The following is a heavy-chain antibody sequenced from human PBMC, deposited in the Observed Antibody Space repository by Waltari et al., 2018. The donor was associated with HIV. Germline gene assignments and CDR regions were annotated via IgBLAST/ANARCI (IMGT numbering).Heavy chain of an antibody. CDR1: GYTFSTYD. CDR2: MNPNSSNT. J-gene: IGHJ6*02. CDR3: SRGLHCTATSCLLYHGMDV. V-gene: IGHV1-8*01. Sequence: QVPLVQSGAEVTKPGASVKVSCKASGYTFSTYDINWVRQATGQGLEWMGWMNPNSSNTGYAQKFQGRVNMTRNSSIRTAYMELSSLRSDHTAVYYCSRGLHCTATSCLLYHGMDVWGQGTAVSVSS. D-gene: IGHD2-2*01.